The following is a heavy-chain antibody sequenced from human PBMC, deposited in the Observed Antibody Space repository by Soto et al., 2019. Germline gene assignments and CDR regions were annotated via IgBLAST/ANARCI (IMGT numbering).Heavy chain of an antibody. CDR3: ALYSGYDFHFIFDY. J-gene: IGHJ4*02. CDR2: INPSGGST. D-gene: IGHD5-12*01. Sequence: QVQLVQSGAEVKKPGASVKVSCKASGYTFTSYYMHWVRQAPGQGLEWMGIINPSGGSTSYAQKFQGRVTXXRXTXMSTVYMELSSLRSEDTAVYYCALYSGYDFHFIFDYWGQGTLVTVSS. V-gene: IGHV1-46*01. CDR1: GYTFTSYY.